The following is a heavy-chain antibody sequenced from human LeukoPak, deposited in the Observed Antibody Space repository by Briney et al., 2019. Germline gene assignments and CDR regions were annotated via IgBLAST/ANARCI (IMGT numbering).Heavy chain of an antibody. CDR2: ISSSSSYI. V-gene: IGHV3-21*01. CDR3: ARSRSSGWYYFDY. CDR1: GFTFSSYS. J-gene: IGHJ4*02. D-gene: IGHD6-19*01. Sequence: GGPLRLSCAASGFTFSSYSMNCVRQAPGKGLEWVSSISSSSSYIYYADSVKGRFTISRDNAKNSLYLQMNSLRAEDTAVYYCARSRSSGWYYFDYWGQGTLVTVSS.